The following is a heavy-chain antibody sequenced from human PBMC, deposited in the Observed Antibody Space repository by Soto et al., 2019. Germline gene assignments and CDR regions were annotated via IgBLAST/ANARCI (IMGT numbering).Heavy chain of an antibody. V-gene: IGHV3-33*01. CDR3: ARDRVGGMTSQDAFDI. Sequence: GGSLRLSCAASGFTFSSYGMHWVRQAPGKGLEWVAVILYDGSNKYYADSVKGRFTISRDNSMNTLYLQMNSLRAEDTAVYYCARDRVGGMTSQDAFDIWGQGTMVTVSS. CDR2: ILYDGSNK. D-gene: IGHD3-16*01. J-gene: IGHJ3*02. CDR1: GFTFSSYG.